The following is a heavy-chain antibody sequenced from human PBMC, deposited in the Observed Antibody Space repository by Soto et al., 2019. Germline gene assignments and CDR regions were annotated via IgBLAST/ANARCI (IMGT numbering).Heavy chain of an antibody. CDR2: IFYSGST. CDR3: ARGAADTAMVDS. Sequence: WETLSLTCTVSGGSIRSYYWTWIRQPPGKGLEWLGYIFYSGSTFYNPSLKSRVTISIHTSKSPFSLQLTSVTAADTAVYYCARGAADTAMVDSWGQGTLVTVSS. D-gene: IGHD5-18*01. V-gene: IGHV4-59*01. J-gene: IGHJ4*02. CDR1: GGSIRSYY.